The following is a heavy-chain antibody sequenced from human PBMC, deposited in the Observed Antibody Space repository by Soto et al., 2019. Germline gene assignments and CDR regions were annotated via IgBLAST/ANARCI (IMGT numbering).Heavy chain of an antibody. CDR1: GGSISSYY. V-gene: IGHV4-59*01. D-gene: IGHD4-17*01. Sequence: QVQLQESGPGLVKPSETLSLTCTVSGGSISSYYWSWIRQPPGKGLEWIGYIYYSGSTNYNPSLKSRVTLSVDTSKNQLSLKLGSVPAADTAVYYCARGNNDYGGKGVDYWGQGTLVTVSS. J-gene: IGHJ4*02. CDR3: ARGNNDYGGKGVDY. CDR2: IYYSGST.